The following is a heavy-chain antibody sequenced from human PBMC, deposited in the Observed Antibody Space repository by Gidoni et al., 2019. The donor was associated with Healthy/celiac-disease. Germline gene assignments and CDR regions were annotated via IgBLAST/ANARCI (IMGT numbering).Heavy chain of an antibody. CDR2: ISSSSITI. Sequence: EVQLVESGGGLVQPGGSLRLSCAAYGFTFSTYSMNWVGQAPGKGLEWVSYISSSSITIYYADSVKGRFTISRDNAKNSLYLQMNSLRAEDTAGYYCARGRDIVVVVAAYLDYWGQGTLVTGSS. CDR3: ARGRDIVVVVAAYLDY. CDR1: GFTFSTYS. D-gene: IGHD2-15*01. V-gene: IGHV3-48*01. J-gene: IGHJ4*02.